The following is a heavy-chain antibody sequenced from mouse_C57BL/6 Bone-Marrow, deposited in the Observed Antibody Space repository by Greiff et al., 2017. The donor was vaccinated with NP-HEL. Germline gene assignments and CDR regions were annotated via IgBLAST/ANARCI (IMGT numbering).Heavy chain of an antibody. J-gene: IGHJ2*01. CDR2: SRNKANDYTT. V-gene: IGHV7-1*01. CDR3: ARDLRY. Sequence: EVHLVESGGGLVQSGRSLRLSCATSGFTFSDFYMEWVRQAPGKGLEWIAASRNKANDYTTEYSASVKGRFIVSRDTSQSILYLQMNALRAEDTAIYYCARDLRYWGQGTTLTVSS. CDR1: GFTFSDFY.